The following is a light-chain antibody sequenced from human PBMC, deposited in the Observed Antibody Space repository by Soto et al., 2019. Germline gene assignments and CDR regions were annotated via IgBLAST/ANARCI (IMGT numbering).Light chain of an antibody. CDR3: QQYESTPPT. J-gene: IGKJ2*01. V-gene: IGKV4-1*01. CDR1: QSVLYSSNNKNY. CDR2: WAS. Sequence: DIVMTQSPDSLAVSLGERATINCKSSQSVLYSSNNKNYLAWYQQRPGQPPKLLIYWASTRASGVPDRVSGSGSETDFTLTITSLQAEDVAVYYCQQYESTPPTFGQGTKLEIK.